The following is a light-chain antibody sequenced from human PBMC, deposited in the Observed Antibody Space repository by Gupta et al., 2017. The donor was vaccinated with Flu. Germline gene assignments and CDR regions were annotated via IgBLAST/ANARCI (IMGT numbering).Light chain of an antibody. CDR3: QQYNNWPPYT. CDR1: QSVSSN. J-gene: IGKJ2*01. CDR2: DAS. Sequence: EIVMTQSPATLSVSPGERATLSCRASQSVSSNLAWYQLKPGQAPRLLMYDASTRATGIPARFSGSGSGTEFTLTISSRQSEDFAVYYCQQYNNWPPYTFGQGTQLESK. V-gene: IGKV3-15*01.